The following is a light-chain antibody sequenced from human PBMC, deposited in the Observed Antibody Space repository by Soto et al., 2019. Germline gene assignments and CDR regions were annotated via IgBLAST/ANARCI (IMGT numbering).Light chain of an antibody. V-gene: IGKV3D-15*01. CDR3: QQRSHLGT. Sequence: VVTQTPATLSVSPGDRATLSCRASQSISTNLAWYQQQPGQAPRLLIYDASTRATGIPARFSGSGSGTEFTLTISSLQSEDFAVYYCQQRSHLGTCAQGTKVDIK. CDR1: QSISTN. J-gene: IGKJ1*01. CDR2: DAS.